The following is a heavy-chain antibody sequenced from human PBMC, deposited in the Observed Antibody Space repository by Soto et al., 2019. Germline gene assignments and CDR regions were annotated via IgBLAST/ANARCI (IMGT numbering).Heavy chain of an antibody. CDR2: MSYDGSDT. D-gene: IGHD3-10*01. CDR3: TIVRVADSALDH. J-gene: IGHJ4*02. Sequence: QVQLVESGGGVVQPGRSLRLSCVGSGFIFSNNGMHWVRQTPGQGLEWVAFMSYDGSDTFYAESVKGRFTITRDNSKNPLFLHMSTLRAEDTAMYYCTIVRVADSALDHWFQGTLVTVSS. V-gene: IGHV3-30*03. CDR1: GFIFSNNG.